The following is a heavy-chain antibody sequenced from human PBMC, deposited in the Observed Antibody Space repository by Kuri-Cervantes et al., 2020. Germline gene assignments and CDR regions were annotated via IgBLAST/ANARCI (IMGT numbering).Heavy chain of an antibody. Sequence: GESLKISCAASGFTFSSYSMNWVRQAPGKGLEWVANIKQDGSEKDYVDSVKGRFTISRDNAKNSLYLQMNSLRAEDTAVYYCARHFTYGSGNYYNVLFDAFDIWGQGTMVTVSS. CDR1: GFTFSSYS. D-gene: IGHD3-10*01. CDR3: ARHFTYGSGNYYNVLFDAFDI. CDR2: IKQDGSEK. V-gene: IGHV3-7*01. J-gene: IGHJ3*02.